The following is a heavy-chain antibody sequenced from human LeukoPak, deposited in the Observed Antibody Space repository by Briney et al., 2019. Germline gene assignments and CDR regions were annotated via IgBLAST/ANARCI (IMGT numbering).Heavy chain of an antibody. J-gene: IGHJ4*02. CDR1: GLTFSNSA. V-gene: IGHV3-23*01. CDR3: AKGGKWPRFGLEY. Sequence: GGSLRLSCAASGLTFSNSAMNWVRQAPGKGLECVSSVSTSGGTYYADSVKGRFTISRDNSKNTVHLQMNSLRAEDTAVYYCAKGGKWPRFGLEYWGQGTLVTVSS. CDR2: VSTSGGT. D-gene: IGHD5-12*01.